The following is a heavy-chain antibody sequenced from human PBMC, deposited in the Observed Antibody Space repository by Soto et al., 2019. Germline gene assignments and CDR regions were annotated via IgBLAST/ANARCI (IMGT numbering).Heavy chain of an antibody. CDR2: IQNVGSPI. CDR3: ARRWHRGAHFGY. V-gene: IGHV3-48*03. Sequence: EVQLVESGGGLVQPGGSLRLSCEASGFTFSNDEMSWVRQAPGKAPEWIAYIQNVGSPIFYADSVRGRFTISRDNAKNSLYLQLSSLTAEDTAVYYCARRWHRGAHFGYWGQGALVTVSS. J-gene: IGHJ4*02. CDR1: GFTFSNDE.